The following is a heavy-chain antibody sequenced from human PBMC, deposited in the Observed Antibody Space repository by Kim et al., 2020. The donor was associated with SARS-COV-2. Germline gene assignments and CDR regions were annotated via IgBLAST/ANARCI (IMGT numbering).Heavy chain of an antibody. CDR2: IYHSGST. V-gene: IGHV4-30-2*01. J-gene: IGHJ6*02. Sequence: SETLSLTCAVSGGSISSGGYSWSWIRQPPGKGLEWIGYIYHSGSTYYNPSLKSRVTISVDRSKNQFSRKLSSVTAADTAVYYCARVGASMTIDYYGMDVWGQGTTVTVSS. D-gene: IGHD3-16*01. CDR3: ARVGASMTIDYYGMDV. CDR1: GGSISSGGYS.